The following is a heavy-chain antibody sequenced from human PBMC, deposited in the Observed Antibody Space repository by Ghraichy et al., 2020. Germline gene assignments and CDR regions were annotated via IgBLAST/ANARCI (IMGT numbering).Heavy chain of an antibody. J-gene: IGHJ4*02. CDR3: ATDYPPYDYVWGSYPVV. Sequence: ASVKVSCKVSGYTLTELSMHWVRQAPGKGLEWMGGFDPEDGETIYAQKFQGRVTMTEDTSTDTAYMELSSLRSEDTAVYYCATDYPPYDYVWGSYPVVWGQGTLVTVSS. V-gene: IGHV1-24*01. D-gene: IGHD3-16*02. CDR1: GYTLTELS. CDR2: FDPEDGET.